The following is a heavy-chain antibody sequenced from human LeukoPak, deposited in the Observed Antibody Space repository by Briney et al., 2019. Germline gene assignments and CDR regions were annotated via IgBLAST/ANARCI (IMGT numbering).Heavy chain of an antibody. J-gene: IGHJ6*02. Sequence: GGSLRLSCAASGFIFSTYNMNWVRQAPGKGLEWVSSISTGSNHIFYADSVKGRFTISRENAKNSLSLQMNSLRAEDTALYYCARGNAMGVWGQGTTVTASS. CDR3: ARGNAMGV. CDR2: ISTGSNHI. V-gene: IGHV3-21*01. CDR1: GFIFSTYN.